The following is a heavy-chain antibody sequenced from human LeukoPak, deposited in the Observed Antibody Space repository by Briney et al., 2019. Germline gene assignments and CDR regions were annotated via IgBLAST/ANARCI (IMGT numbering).Heavy chain of an antibody. CDR2: INHSGNVN. V-gene: IGHV3-7*03. CDR1: GFTFSSYW. Sequence: GGSLRLSCAASGFTFSSYWMNWARQAPGKGLEWVARINHSGNVNYYVDSVKGRFTISRDNAKNSLYLQMSNLRAEDTAVYFCARGGGLDVWGQGATVTVSS. CDR3: ARGGGLDV. D-gene: IGHD3-16*01. J-gene: IGHJ6*02.